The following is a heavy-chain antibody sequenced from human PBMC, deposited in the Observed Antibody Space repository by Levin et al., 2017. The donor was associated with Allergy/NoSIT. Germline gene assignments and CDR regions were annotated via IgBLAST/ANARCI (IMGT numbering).Heavy chain of an antibody. V-gene: IGHV4-39*01. CDR1: FFSLLLLLPY. CDR3: ARHTSDVLLWVGELDY. D-gene: IGHD3-10*01. Sequence: LSLPFPFSFFSLLLLLPYWGWIRQPPGKGLEWLATIHYNGNTYYNPSLKSRVPLSFYPSKNQFSLNLSSVTAADTAVYYCARHTSDVLLWVGELDYWGQGTLVTVSS. J-gene: IGHJ4*02. CDR2: IHYNGNT.